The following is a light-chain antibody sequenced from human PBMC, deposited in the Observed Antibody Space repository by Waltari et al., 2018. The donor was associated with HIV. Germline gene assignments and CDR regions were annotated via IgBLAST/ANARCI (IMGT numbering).Light chain of an antibody. CDR2: RND. J-gene: IGLJ2*01. V-gene: IGLV1-47*01. CDR1: SSTIGSNF. CDR3: ASWDDSLSGLV. Sequence: QSVLTQPPSASGTPGQRVTISCSGSSSTIGSNFVYWFQQLPGTAPKLLIYRNDKRPSGVPDRFSGSKSGPSASLAISGLRSEDDADYYCASWDDSLSGLVFGGGTNLTVL.